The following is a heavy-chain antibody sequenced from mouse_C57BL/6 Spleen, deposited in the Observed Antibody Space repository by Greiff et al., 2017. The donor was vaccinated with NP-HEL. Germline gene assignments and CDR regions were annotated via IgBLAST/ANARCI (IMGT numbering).Heavy chain of an antibody. J-gene: IGHJ1*03. CDR3: ARGGYYYGSRDWYFDV. D-gene: IGHD1-1*01. CDR2: INPNNGGT. CDR1: GYTFTDYN. Sequence: EVQLQQSGPELVKPGASVKMSCKASGYTFTDYNMHWVKQSHGKSLEWIGYINPNNGGTSYNQKFKGKATLTVNKSSSTAYMELRSLTSEDSAVYYCARGGYYYGSRDWYFDVWGTGTTVTVSS. V-gene: IGHV1-22*01.